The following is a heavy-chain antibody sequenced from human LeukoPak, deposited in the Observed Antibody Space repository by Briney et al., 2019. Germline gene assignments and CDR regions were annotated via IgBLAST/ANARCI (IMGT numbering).Heavy chain of an antibody. Sequence: SETLSLTCAVYGGSFSGYYWSWIRQPPGKGLEWIGEINHSGSTNYNPSLKSRVTISVDTSKNQFSLKLSSLRSEDTAVYYCARDRGYSGYDTYYFDYWGQGTLVTVSS. V-gene: IGHV4-34*01. CDR2: INHSGST. J-gene: IGHJ4*02. D-gene: IGHD5-12*01. CDR3: ARDRGYSGYDTYYFDY. CDR1: GGSFSGYY.